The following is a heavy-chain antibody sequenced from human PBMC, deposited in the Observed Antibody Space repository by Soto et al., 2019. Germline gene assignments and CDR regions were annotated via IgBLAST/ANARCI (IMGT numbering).Heavy chain of an antibody. D-gene: IGHD3-16*01. V-gene: IGHV4-61*08. CDR3: ARLLGPFGSDIDY. J-gene: IGHJ4*02. CDR1: GGSISSGGYS. Sequence: TLSLTCAVSGGSISSGGYSWSWIRQPPGKGLEWIGYIYYSGSTNYNPSLKSRVTISVDTSKNQFSLKLSSVTAADTAVYYCARLLGPFGSDIDYWGQGTLVTVSS. CDR2: IYYSGST.